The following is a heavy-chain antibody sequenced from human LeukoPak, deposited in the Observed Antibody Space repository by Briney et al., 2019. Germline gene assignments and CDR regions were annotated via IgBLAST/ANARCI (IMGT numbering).Heavy chain of an antibody. D-gene: IGHD6-13*01. CDR3: ASSLSYSSSWSLDY. V-gene: IGHV1-18*01. J-gene: IGHJ4*02. Sequence: ASVKVSCKASGGTFSSYAISWVRQAPGQGLEWMGWISAYNGNTNYAQKLQGRVTMTTDTSTSTAYMELRSLRSDDTAVYYCASSLSYSSSWSLDYWGQGTLVTVSP. CDR2: ISAYNGNT. CDR1: GGTFSSYA.